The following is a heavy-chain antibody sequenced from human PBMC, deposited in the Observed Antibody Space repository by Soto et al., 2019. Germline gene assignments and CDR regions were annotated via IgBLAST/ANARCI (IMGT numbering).Heavy chain of an antibody. CDR3: ARDVYDSSGCPGDY. J-gene: IGHJ4*02. CDR1: GFTFSRYG. Sequence: PGGSLRLSCAASGFTFSRYGMHWVRQAPGKGLEWVAVIWYDGSNKYYADSVKGRFTISRDNSKNTLYLQMNSLRAEDTAVYYCARDVYDSSGCPGDYWGQGTLVTVSS. V-gene: IGHV3-33*01. CDR2: IWYDGSNK. D-gene: IGHD3-22*01.